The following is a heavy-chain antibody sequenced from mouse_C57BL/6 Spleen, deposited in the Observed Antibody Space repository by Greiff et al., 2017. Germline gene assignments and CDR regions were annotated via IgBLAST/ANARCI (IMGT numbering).Heavy chain of an antibody. Sequence: VQVVESGAELAKPGASVKLSCKASGYTFTSYWMHWVKQRPGQGLEWIGYINPSSGYTKYNQKFKDKATLTADKSSSTAYMQLSSLTSEDSAVYYCARDYDYDGPLAMDYWGQGTSVTVSS. CDR3: ARDYDYDGPLAMDY. CDR2: INPSSGYT. D-gene: IGHD2-4*01. CDR1: GYTFTSYW. V-gene: IGHV1-7*01. J-gene: IGHJ4*01.